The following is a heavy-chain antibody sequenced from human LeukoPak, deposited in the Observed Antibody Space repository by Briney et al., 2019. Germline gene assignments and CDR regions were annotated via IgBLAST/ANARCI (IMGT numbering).Heavy chain of an antibody. CDR3: ARGRRGYWGGASPPPSYFDY. V-gene: IGHV3-21*01. CDR1: GFTFSSYS. D-gene: IGHD2-21*01. J-gene: IGHJ4*02. CDR2: ISSSSSYI. Sequence: GGSLRLSCAASGFTFSSYSMNWVRQAPGKGLEWVSSISSSSSYIYYADSVKGRFTISRDNAKNSLYLQMNSLRAEDTAGDYCARGRRGYWGGASPPPSYFDYGGQ.